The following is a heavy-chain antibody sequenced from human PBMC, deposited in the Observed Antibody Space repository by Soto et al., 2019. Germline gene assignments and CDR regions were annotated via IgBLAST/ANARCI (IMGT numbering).Heavy chain of an antibody. D-gene: IGHD2-15*01. J-gene: IGHJ3*02. Sequence: EVQLVESGGGLVKPGGSLRLSCAASGFTFSSYSMNWVRQAPGKGLEWVSSISSSRRYIEYADSVKCRSTISRDNAKNSLFPQMNSLRAEDTAVYYGARDRGYCSGGSCYPDAFVIWGQGTMVTVS. CDR3: ARDRGYCSGGSCYPDAFVI. V-gene: IGHV3-21*01. CDR2: ISSSRRYI. CDR1: GFTFSSYS.